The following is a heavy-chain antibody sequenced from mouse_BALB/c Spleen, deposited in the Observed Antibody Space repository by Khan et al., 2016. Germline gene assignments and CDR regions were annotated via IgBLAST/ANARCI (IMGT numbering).Heavy chain of an antibody. V-gene: IGHV2-6-7*01. CDR3: ARVWGDY. Sequence: QMQLEESGPGLVAPSQSLSITCTVSGFSLTGYGVNWVRQPPGKGLEWLRMIWGDGSTDYNSALKSRLSISKDNSKSQVFLKMNSLETDDTARYYCARVWGDYWGQGTSVTVSS. D-gene: IGHD1-1*02. J-gene: IGHJ4*01. CDR1: GFSLTGYG. CDR2: IWGDGST.